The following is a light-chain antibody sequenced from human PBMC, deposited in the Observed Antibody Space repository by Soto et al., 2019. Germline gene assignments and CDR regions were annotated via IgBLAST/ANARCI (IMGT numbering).Light chain of an antibody. CDR2: TAS. CDR3: QQSSSTSWT. V-gene: IGKV1-39*01. J-gene: IGKJ1*01. CDR1: QSIRTY. Sequence: DIQMTQSPSSLSASVGDRVTITCRASQSIRTYLNWYQQKPGKAPKLLIYTASSLQSGVPSRFSGSGSGTDFTLTISSLQPEDFATYYCQQSSSTSWTFGQGTKVDIK.